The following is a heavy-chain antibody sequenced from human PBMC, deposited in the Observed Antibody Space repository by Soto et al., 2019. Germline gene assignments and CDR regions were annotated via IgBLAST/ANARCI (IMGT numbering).Heavy chain of an antibody. J-gene: IGHJ5*02. V-gene: IGHV3-11*01. CDR1: GIVFSDY. Sequence: QVQLVESGGGLVKPGGSLRLSRAASGIVFSDYMSWVRQAPGKGLEWLSYISGSGRTIYSADSVKGRFTISRDNATNSLYLQMNNVRTEDTAVYYCARLPFPWGWFDPWGQGTLVTVSS. CDR3: ARLPFPWGWFDP. D-gene: IGHD3-16*01. CDR2: ISGSGRTI.